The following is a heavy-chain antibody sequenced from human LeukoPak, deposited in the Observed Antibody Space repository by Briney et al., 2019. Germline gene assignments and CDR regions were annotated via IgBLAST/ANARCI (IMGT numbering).Heavy chain of an antibody. CDR3: ARIVVVVAANLSTYYFDY. D-gene: IGHD2-15*01. Sequence: ASVKVSCKASGYTFTGYYMHWVRQAPGQGLEWMGWINPNSGGTNYAQKFQGRVTMTRDTSISTAYMELSRLRSDDTAVYYCARIVVVVAANLSTYYFDYWGQGTLVTVSS. CDR2: INPNSGGT. J-gene: IGHJ4*02. V-gene: IGHV1-2*02. CDR1: GYTFTGYY.